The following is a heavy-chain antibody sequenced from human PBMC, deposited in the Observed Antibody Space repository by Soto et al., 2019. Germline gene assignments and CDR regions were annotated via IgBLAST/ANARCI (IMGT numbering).Heavy chain of an antibody. Sequence: SETLSLTCTVSGGSISSSSYYWGWIRQPPGKGLEWIGSIYYSGSTYYNPSLKSRVTISVDTSKNQFSLKLSSVTAADTAVYYCARHGAFGGVIGQGAFDIWGQGTMVTVSS. CDR2: IYYSGST. J-gene: IGHJ3*02. CDR1: GGSISSSSYY. CDR3: ARHGAFGGVIGQGAFDI. D-gene: IGHD3-16*01. V-gene: IGHV4-39*01.